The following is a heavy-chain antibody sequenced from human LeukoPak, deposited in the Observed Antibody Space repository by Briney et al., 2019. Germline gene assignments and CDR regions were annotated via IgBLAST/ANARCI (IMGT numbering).Heavy chain of an antibody. J-gene: IGHJ5*02. CDR3: ARLPTIFGGTNWFDP. D-gene: IGHD3-3*01. CDR1: GGTFSSYA. CDR2: IIPIFGTA. V-gene: IGHV1-69*05. Sequence: SVKVSCKASGGTFSSYAISWVRQAPGQGLEWMGGIIPIFGTANYAQKFQGRVTITTDESTSTAYMELSSLRSEDTAVYYCARLPTIFGGTNWFDPWGQGTLVTVSS.